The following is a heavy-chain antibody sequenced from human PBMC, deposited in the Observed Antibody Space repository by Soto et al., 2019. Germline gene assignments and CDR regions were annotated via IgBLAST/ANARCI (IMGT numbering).Heavy chain of an antibody. Sequence: SETLSLTCSVSGDSVSGAVIYWSWIRQQPGKGLEWIGYIYNSGNTYYNPSLKSRVSMSLEKSKNDFSLRLTLTSVSAADTAVYYCARKISATVTRTAMDVWGQGTTVTSP. CDR3: ARKISATVTRTAMDV. D-gene: IGHD4-17*01. J-gene: IGHJ6*02. CDR2: IYNSGNT. CDR1: GDSVSGAVIY. V-gene: IGHV4-31*03.